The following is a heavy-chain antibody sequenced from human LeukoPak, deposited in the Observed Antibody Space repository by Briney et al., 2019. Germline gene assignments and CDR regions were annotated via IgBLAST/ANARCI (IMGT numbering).Heavy chain of an antibody. CDR2: ISSSSSNN. D-gene: IGHD1-26*01. J-gene: IGHJ6*03. CDR1: GFIFSSYS. CDR3: ARDPYSGNYGNYYYYYMDV. V-gene: IGHV3-48*01. Sequence: GGSLRLSCAASGFIFSSYSMNWVRQAPGKGLEWVSYISSSSSNNYYADSVKGRFTISRDNAKNSLYLQMNSLGPEDTAVYYCARDPYSGNYGNYYYYYMDVWGKGTTVTISS.